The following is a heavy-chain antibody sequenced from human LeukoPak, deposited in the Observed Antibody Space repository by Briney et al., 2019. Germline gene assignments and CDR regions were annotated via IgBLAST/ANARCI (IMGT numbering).Heavy chain of an antibody. J-gene: IGHJ4*02. V-gene: IGHV1-2*06. CDR1: GYAFTGYY. CDR2: INPNSGGT. CDR3: ARGGRRWLQLVYYFDY. Sequence: ASVKVSCKASGYAFTGYYMHWVRQAPGQGLEWMGRINPNSGGTNYAQKFQGRVTMTRDTSISTAYMELSRLRSDDTAVYYCARGGRRWLQLVYYFDYWGQGTLVTVSS. D-gene: IGHD5-24*01.